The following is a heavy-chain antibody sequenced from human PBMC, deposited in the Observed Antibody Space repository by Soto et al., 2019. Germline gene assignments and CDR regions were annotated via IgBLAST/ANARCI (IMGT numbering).Heavy chain of an antibody. CDR1: GGSISSSSYY. V-gene: IGHV4-39*01. D-gene: IGHD4-4*01. CDR3: ARHVAARDYSNYYYYYMDV. CDR2: IYYSGST. J-gene: IGHJ6*03. Sequence: KASETLSLTCTVSGGSISSSSYYWGWIRQPPGKGLEWIGSIYYSGSTYYNPSLKSRVTISVDTSKNQFSLKLSSVTAADTAVYYCARHVAARDYSNYYYYYMDVSGKGTTVTVSS.